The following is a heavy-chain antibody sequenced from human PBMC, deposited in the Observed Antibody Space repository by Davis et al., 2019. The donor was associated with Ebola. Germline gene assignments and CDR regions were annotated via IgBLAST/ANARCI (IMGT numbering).Heavy chain of an antibody. D-gene: IGHD6-19*01. J-gene: IGHJ6*02. V-gene: IGHV5-10-1*01. CDR2: IDPSDSYS. CDR1: GYSFTRYW. CDR3: ARLGRVAVAGTPHWGGMDV. Sequence: GESLKISCKGSGYSFTRYWIGWVRQMPGKGLEWMGRIDPSDSYSNYSPSFQGHVTISADKSISTAYLQWSSLKASDTAMYYCARLGRVAVAGTPHWGGMDVWGQGTTVTVSS.